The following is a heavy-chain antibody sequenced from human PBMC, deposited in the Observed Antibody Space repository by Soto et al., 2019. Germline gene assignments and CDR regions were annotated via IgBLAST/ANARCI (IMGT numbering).Heavy chain of an antibody. CDR3: ARVSGTTLRGPDAASDI. CDR1: GGSISSGGYY. D-gene: IGHD1-26*01. Sequence: PSETLSLTCTVSGGSISSGGYYWSWIRQHPGKGLEWIGYIYYSGSTYYNPSLKSRVTISVDTSKNQFSLKLSSVTAADTAVYYCARVSGTTLRGPDAASDIWGQGTMVPVSS. J-gene: IGHJ3*02. CDR2: IYYSGST. V-gene: IGHV4-31*03.